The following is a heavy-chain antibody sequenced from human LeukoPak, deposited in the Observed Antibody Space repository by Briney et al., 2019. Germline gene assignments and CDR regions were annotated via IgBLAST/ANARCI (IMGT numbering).Heavy chain of an antibody. CDR1: GFTFSNYA. V-gene: IGHV3-23*01. Sequence: LSGGSLRLSCAASGFTFSNYAMSWVRQGPGKGLEWVSGISGSGGTTYYADSVKGRFTISRDNSKYTLYLQLNSLRTEDTAVYYCAKEGTWDGNYWGQGALVTVSS. J-gene: IGHJ4*02. D-gene: IGHD1-26*01. CDR3: AKEGTWDGNY. CDR2: ISGSGGTT.